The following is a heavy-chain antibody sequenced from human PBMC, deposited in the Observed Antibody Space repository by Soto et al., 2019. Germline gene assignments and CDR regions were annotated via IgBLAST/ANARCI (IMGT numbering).Heavy chain of an antibody. V-gene: IGHV4-59*01. Sequence: SETLSLTCAVSGDSFSDYYWSWIRQSPGKGLEWIGHVYYRGTTNYNPSLKSRVTISVDTSKNQFSLNLTSVTAADTAVYICARDDYGGNKGFDFWGQGTLVTVSS. CDR1: GDSFSDYY. J-gene: IGHJ4*02. CDR2: VYYRGTT. CDR3: ARDDYGGNKGFDF. D-gene: IGHD4-17*01.